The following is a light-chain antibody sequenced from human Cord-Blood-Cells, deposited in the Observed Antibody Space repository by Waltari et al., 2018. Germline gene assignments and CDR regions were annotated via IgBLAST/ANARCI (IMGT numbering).Light chain of an antibody. CDR2: EVS. Sequence: QSALTQPASVSGSPGQAITLSCTGTRSDSGGYHFFSWYQQPPGKAPQLMIYEVSNRPSGVSNRFSGSKSGNTASLTISGLQAEDEADYYCSSYTSSSTLVFGGGTKLTVL. CDR3: SSYTSSSTLV. CDR1: RSDSGGYHF. J-gene: IGLJ2*01. V-gene: IGLV2-14*01.